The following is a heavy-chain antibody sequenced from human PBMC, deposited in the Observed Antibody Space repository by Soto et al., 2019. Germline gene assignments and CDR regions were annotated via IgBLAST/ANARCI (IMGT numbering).Heavy chain of an antibody. CDR2: ISYDGSNK. CDR1: GFTFSNAW. CDR3: AKERHPGTYYDFWSGYAAYYYYGMDV. D-gene: IGHD3-3*01. V-gene: IGHV3-30*18. J-gene: IGHJ6*02. Sequence: GGSLRLSCAASGFTFSNAWMNWVRQAPGKGLEWVAVISYDGSNKYYADSVKGRFTISRDNSKNTLYLQMNSLRAEDTAVYYSAKERHPGTYYDFWSGYAAYYYYGMDVWGQGTTVTVSS.